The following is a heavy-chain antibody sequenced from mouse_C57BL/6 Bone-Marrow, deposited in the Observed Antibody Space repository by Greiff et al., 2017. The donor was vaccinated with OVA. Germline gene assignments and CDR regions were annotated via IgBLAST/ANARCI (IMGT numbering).Heavy chain of an antibody. V-gene: IGHV1-82*01. D-gene: IGHD2-5*01. J-gene: IGHJ2*01. CDR1: GYAFSSSW. CDR3: AIHSNYNFDY. Sequence: VQLQQSGPELVKPGASVKISCKASGYAFSSSWMNWVKQRPGKGLEWIGRIYPGDGDTNYNGKFKGKATLTADKSSSTAYMQLSSLTSEDSAVYFCAIHSNYNFDYWGQGTTLTVSS. CDR2: IYPGDGDT.